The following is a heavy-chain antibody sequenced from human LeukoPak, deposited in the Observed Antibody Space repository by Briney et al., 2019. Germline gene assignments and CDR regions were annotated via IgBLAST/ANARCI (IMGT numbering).Heavy chain of an antibody. CDR3: ARGERCSSTSCYGTLYFDY. CDR2: IYTSGST. Sequence: SETLSLTCTVSGGSISSYYWSWIRQPAGKGLEWIGRIYTSGSTNYNPSLKSRVTMSVDTSKNQFSLKLSSVTAADTAVYYCARGERCSSTSCYGTLYFDYRGQGTLVTVSS. D-gene: IGHD2-2*01. CDR1: GGSISSYY. V-gene: IGHV4-4*07. J-gene: IGHJ4*02.